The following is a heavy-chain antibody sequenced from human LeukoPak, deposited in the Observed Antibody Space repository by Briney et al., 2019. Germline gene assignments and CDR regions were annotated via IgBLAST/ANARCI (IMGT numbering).Heavy chain of an antibody. V-gene: IGHV4-34*01. CDR1: GGSFSGYY. CDR3: ARAKYYSPFDY. J-gene: IGHJ4*02. D-gene: IGHD3-10*01. CDR2: INHSGST. Sequence: PSETLSLTCAVYGGSFSGYYWSWIRQPPGKGLEWIGEINHSGSTNYNPSLKSRVTISVDTSKNQFSLKLSSVTAADTAVYYCARAKYYSPFDYWGQGTLVTVSS.